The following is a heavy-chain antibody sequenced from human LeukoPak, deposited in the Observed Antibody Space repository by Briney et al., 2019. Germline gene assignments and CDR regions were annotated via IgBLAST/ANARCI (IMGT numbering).Heavy chain of an antibody. CDR2: INPDSGGT. Sequence: ASVKVSCKASGYTFTGYYMHWVRQAPGQGLGWMGWINPDSGGTNYAQKFQGRVTMTRDTSISTAYMELSRLRSDDTAVYYCARDLEGYCSGGSCYNWFDPWGQGTLVTVSS. V-gene: IGHV1-2*02. J-gene: IGHJ5*02. CDR3: ARDLEGYCSGGSCYNWFDP. D-gene: IGHD2-15*01. CDR1: GYTFTGYY.